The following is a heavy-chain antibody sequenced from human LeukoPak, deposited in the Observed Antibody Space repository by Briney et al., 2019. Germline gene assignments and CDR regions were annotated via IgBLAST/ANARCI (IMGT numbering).Heavy chain of an antibody. J-gene: IGHJ4*02. V-gene: IGHV4-39*07. CDR3: ARGMYRYYFDY. Sequence: SETLSLTCTVSGGSISSSSYYWGWIRQPPGKGLEWIGSIYYSGSTYYNPSLKSRVTISVDTSKNQFSLKLSSVTAADTAVYYCARGMYRYYFDYWGQGTLVTVSS. CDR2: IYYSGST. D-gene: IGHD2-8*02. CDR1: GGSISSSSYY.